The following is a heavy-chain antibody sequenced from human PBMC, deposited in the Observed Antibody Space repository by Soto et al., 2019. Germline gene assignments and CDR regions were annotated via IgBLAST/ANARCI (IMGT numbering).Heavy chain of an antibody. D-gene: IGHD4-17*01. V-gene: IGHV1-69*12. CDR1: GGTFSSYA. J-gene: IGHJ4*02. CDR2: IIPIFGTA. CDR3: ARGVETTVTTIWYY. Sequence: QVQLVQSGAEVKKPGSSVKVSCKASGGTFSSYAISWVRQAPGQGLEWMGGIIPIFGTANYAQKFQGRVTITADESTSTAYKELSSLRSEDTAVYYCARGVETTVTTIWYYWGQGTLVTVSS.